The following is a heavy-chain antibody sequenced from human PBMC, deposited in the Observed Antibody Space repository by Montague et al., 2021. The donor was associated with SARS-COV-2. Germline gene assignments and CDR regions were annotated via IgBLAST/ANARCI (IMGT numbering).Heavy chain of an antibody. V-gene: IGHV2-5*02. D-gene: IGHD3-16*01. Sequence: VKPTQTLTLTCTFSGFSLTIVGAGVVWIRQPPGKALEWLGVINWDDEKYYSPSLQTRLSFSAGSSRNQVVLTLTNVEPVDTGTYYCAHTRGRNAHIDYCGQGILVTVSS. CDR3: AHTRGRNAHIDY. CDR2: INWDDEK. J-gene: IGHJ4*02. CDR1: GFSLTIVGAG.